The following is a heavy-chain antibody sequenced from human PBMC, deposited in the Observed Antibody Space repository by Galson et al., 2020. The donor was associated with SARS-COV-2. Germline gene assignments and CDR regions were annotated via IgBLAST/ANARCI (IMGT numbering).Heavy chain of an antibody. D-gene: IGHD3-10*01. Sequence: GESLKISCKASGYTFTGYYMHWVRQAPGQGLEWMGWINPNSGGTNYAQKFQGRVTMTRDTSISTAYMELSRLRSDDTAVYYCARDQSGQLLWFGELWDYYYGMDVWGQGTTVTFSS. CDR3: ARDQSGQLLWFGELWDYYYGMDV. CDR1: GYTFTGYY. CDR2: INPNSGGT. V-gene: IGHV1-2*02. J-gene: IGHJ6*02.